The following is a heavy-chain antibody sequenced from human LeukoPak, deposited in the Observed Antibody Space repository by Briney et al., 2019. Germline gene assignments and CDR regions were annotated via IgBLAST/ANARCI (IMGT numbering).Heavy chain of an antibody. CDR2: MYPGGSV. V-gene: IGHV3-66*02. CDR1: GFTFSSYW. D-gene: IGHD4-23*01. Sequence: GGSLRLSCAASGFTFSSYWMHWVRQAPGKGLVWVSLMYPGGSVYYTDSVKGRFTVSRDISKNTMFLQMNTLRPDDTALYYCVRQGPGDNCRWGQGTLVTVSP. CDR3: VRQGPGDNCR. J-gene: IGHJ4*01.